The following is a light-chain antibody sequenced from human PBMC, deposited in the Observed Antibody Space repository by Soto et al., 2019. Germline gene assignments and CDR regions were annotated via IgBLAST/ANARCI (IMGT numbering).Light chain of an antibody. CDR3: SSYTSISTLV. J-gene: IGLJ3*02. V-gene: IGLV2-14*01. CDR2: EVS. Sequence: QSVLTQPASVSGSPGQSITISCTGTSSDVGGYNYVSWYQQHPGKAPKLMIYEVSNRPSGIPNRFSGFKSGNTASLTISGLQAEDEADYYCSSYTSISTLVFGGGTQLTVL. CDR1: SSDVGGYNY.